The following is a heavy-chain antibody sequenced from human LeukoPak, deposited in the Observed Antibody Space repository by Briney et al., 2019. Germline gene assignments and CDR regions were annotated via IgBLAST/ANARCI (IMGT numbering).Heavy chain of an antibody. CDR3: ARDYHGLNY. J-gene: IGHJ4*02. V-gene: IGHV3-23*01. Sequence: GGSLRLSCAASGCTFSNYAMSWVRQAPGKGLGWVSGISGSGGNTYYADSVKGRFTISRDNSKNTLYLQMNSLRADDTAVYYCARDYHGLNYWGQGTLVTVSS. CDR2: ISGSGGNT. D-gene: IGHD2-2*01. CDR1: GCTFSNYA.